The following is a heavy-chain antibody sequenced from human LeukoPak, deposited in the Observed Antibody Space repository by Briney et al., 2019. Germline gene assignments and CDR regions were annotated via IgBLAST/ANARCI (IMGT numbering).Heavy chain of an antibody. CDR2: ISWNSGSI. V-gene: IGHV3-9*01. D-gene: IGHD5-18*01. CDR1: GFTFDDYA. CDR3: AKGYSYAPGDYFDY. Sequence: GRSLRLSCAVSGFTFDDYAMHWVWQAPGKGLEWVSGISWNSGSIGYADSVKGRFTISRDNAKNSLYLQMNSLRAEDTALYYCAKGYSYAPGDYFDYWGQGTLVTVSS. J-gene: IGHJ4*02.